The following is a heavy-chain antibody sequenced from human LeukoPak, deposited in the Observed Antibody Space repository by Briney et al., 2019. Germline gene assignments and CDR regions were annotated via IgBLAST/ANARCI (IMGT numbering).Heavy chain of an antibody. J-gene: IGHJ3*02. CDR3: ARVYSSTSGKNAFDI. CDR2: IKQEGSEK. V-gene: IGHV3-7*03. Sequence: GGSLRLSCAVSGFTFSSYWMSWVRQAPGKGLEWVANIKQEGSEKTYVDSVKGRFTISRDNAQNSLYLQMNSLRAEDAAVYYCARVYSSTSGKNAFDIWGQGTMVTVSS. D-gene: IGHD6-6*01. CDR1: GFTFSSYW.